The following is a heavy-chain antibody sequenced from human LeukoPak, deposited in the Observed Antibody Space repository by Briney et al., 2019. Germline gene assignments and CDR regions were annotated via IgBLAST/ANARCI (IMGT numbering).Heavy chain of an antibody. D-gene: IGHD3-22*01. Sequence: GGSPRLSCAASGFTFSNYAMTWVRQAPGKGLEWVSAISGSGDSPYYANSVKGRFTMSRDNSKNTLYLLMNSLRAEDTAVYYCAKNRGASGYSDSHYWGQGTLVTVSS. J-gene: IGHJ4*02. CDR2: ISGSGDSP. V-gene: IGHV3-23*01. CDR3: AKNRGASGYSDSHY. CDR1: GFTFSNYA.